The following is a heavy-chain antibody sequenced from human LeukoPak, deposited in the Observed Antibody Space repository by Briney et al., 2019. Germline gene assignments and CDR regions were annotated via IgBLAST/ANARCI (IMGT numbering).Heavy chain of an antibody. V-gene: IGHV4-38-2*02. Sequence: PSETLSLTCTVSGYSISTGYYWGWIRQPPGKGLEWIGSIYYSGSTYYNPSLKSRVTISVDTSKNQFSLKLSSVTAADTAVYYCARVGSYYYYYMDVWGKGTTVTVSS. CDR3: ARVGSYYYYYMDV. J-gene: IGHJ6*03. CDR2: IYYSGST. CDR1: GYSISTGYY.